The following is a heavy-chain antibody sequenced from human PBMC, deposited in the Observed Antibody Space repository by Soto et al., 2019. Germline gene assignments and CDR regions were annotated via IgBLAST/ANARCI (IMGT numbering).Heavy chain of an antibody. J-gene: IGHJ4*02. CDR2: ISGSDGKT. D-gene: IGHD3-3*01. Sequence: WGSLSLSCAASGFSFGSYALSWVRQAPGKGLEWVPTISGSDGKTLYADSVKGRFSISRDTSQSTLYLQMNSLRADDTAMYYCARWSYLDYWGQGTRVTVSS. CDR3: ARWSYLDY. CDR1: GFSFGSYA. V-gene: IGHV3-23*01.